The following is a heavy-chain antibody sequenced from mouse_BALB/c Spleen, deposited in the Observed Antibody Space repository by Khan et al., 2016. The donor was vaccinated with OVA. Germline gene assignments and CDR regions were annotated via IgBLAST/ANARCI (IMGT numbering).Heavy chain of an antibody. V-gene: IGHV3-2*02. CDR2: ISYSGST. J-gene: IGHJ2*01. D-gene: IGHD2-14*01. Sequence: EVQLQESGPGLVKPSQSLSLTCTVTGYSITSDYAWTWIRQFPGNKLEWMGYISYSGSTSYNPSLKSRISITRDTSKNQFFLQLNSVTTEDTATYYCASIRFHYRYSFFDYWGQGTTLTVSS. CDR1: GYSITSDYA. CDR3: ASIRFHYRYSFFDY.